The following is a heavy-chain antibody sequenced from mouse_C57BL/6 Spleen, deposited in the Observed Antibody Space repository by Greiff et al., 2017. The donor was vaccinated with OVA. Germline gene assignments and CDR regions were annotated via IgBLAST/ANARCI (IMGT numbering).Heavy chain of an antibody. CDR2: IYPGDGDT. CDR1: GYAFSSSW. V-gene: IGHV1-82*01. CDR3: APTAQAPFAY. J-gene: IGHJ3*01. D-gene: IGHD3-2*02. Sequence: QVQLQQSGPELVKPGASVKISCKASGYAFSSSWMNWVKQRPGKGLEWIGRIYPGDGDTNYNGKFKGKATLTADKSSSTAYMQLSSLTSEDSAVYFCAPTAQAPFAYWGQGTLVTVSA.